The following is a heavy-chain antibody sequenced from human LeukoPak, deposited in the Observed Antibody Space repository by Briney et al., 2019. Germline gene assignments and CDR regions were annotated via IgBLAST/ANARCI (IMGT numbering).Heavy chain of an antibody. CDR1: GGSISSSNW. D-gene: IGHD2-2*01. V-gene: IGHV4-4*02. Sequence: SGTLSLTCAVSGGSISSSNWWSWVRQPPGKGLEWIGEIYHSGSTNYNPSLKSRVTISVDKSKNQFSLKLSSVTAADTAVYYCARIMGRGYCSSTSCRGDWFDPWGQGTLVIVSS. J-gene: IGHJ5*02. CDR3: ARIMGRGYCSSTSCRGDWFDP. CDR2: IYHSGST.